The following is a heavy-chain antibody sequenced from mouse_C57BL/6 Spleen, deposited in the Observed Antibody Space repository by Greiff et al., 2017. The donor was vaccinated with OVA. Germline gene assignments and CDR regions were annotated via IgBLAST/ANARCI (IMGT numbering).Heavy chain of an antibody. Sequence: EVQLVESGGGLVKPGGSLKLSCAASGFTFSDYGMHWVRQAPEKGLEWVAYISSGSSTIYYADTVKGRFTISRDNAKNTLSLQMTSLRSEDTAMYYCARFGPYHGGFDVWGTGTTVTVSS. J-gene: IGHJ1*03. CDR2: ISSGSSTI. CDR3: ARFGPYHGGFDV. V-gene: IGHV5-17*01. D-gene: IGHD2-10*01. CDR1: GFTFSDYG.